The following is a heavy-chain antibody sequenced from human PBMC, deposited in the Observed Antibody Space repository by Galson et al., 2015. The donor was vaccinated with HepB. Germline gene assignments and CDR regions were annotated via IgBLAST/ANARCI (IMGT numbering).Heavy chain of an antibody. J-gene: IGHJ4*02. Sequence: SLRLSCAASGFTFSGYTMSWVRQAPGKGLEWVSAISGAGGDAYYADSVKGRFTISRDNSKNTVFLQMNSLRTEDTAVYFCANEGQWLKAHFDYWGQGTRVIVSS. V-gene: IGHV3-23*01. D-gene: IGHD6-19*01. CDR1: GFTFSGYT. CDR2: ISGAGGDA. CDR3: ANEGQWLKAHFDY.